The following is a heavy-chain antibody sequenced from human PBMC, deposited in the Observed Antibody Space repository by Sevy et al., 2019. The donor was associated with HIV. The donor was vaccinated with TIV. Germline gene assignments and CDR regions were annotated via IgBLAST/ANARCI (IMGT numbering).Heavy chain of an antibody. CDR2: IFPGDSDT. CDR1: GFSFTSYW. V-gene: IGHV5-51*01. D-gene: IGHD2-15*01. J-gene: IGHJ5*02. CDR3: AICGGYCIGESCYRGYWFDP. Sequence: GESLKISCKGSGFSFTSYWIGWVRQMPGKGLEWMGIIFPGDSDTRYSPSFQGQVTISAEKSTSTAYLQWSSLKASDTAMYYCAICGGYCIGESCYRGYWFDPWGQGTLVTVSS.